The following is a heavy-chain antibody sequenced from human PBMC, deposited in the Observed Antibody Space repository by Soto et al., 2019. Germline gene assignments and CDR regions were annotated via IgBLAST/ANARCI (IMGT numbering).Heavy chain of an antibody. J-gene: IGHJ4*02. V-gene: IGHV3-53*04. D-gene: IGHD6-19*01. CDR2: IYSGGST. CDR3: ARGGYSSGWYMYFDY. CDR1: GFTVSSNY. Sequence: GGSLRLSCAASGFTVSSNYMSWVRQAPGKGLEWVSVIYSGGSTYYADSVKGRFTISRHNSKNTLYLQMNSLRAEDTAVYYCARGGYSSGWYMYFDYWGQGTLVTVSS.